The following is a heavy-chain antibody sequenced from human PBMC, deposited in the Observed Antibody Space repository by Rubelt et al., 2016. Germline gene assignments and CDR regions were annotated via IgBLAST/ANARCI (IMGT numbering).Heavy chain of an antibody. V-gene: IGHV4-39*01. D-gene: IGHD6-19*01. J-gene: IGHJ1*01. CDR3: ARGRGIAEAGRIFQH. CDR2: IYYSGST. Sequence: QLQLQESGPGLVKPSETLSLTCTVSGGSISSSSYYWGWIRQPPGKGLEWIGSIYYSGSTYYNPSLKSRVTISVDTSKNQFSLKLSSVTAADTAVYYCARGRGIAEAGRIFQHWGQGTLVTVSS. CDR1: GGSISSSSYY.